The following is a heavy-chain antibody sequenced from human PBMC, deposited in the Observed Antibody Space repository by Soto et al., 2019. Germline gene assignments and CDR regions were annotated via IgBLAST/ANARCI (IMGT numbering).Heavy chain of an antibody. J-gene: IGHJ3*02. V-gene: IGHV1-58*02. Sequence: SVKGSCKGSGFSFTSSAMQWVRQDRGKRFEWIGWIVVGSGNTNYAQKFQERVTITRDMSTSTAYMELSSLRSEDTAVYYCAADGRFLEWLLIGAFDIWGQWTMVTVSS. CDR1: GFSFTSSA. D-gene: IGHD3-3*01. CDR2: IVVGSGNT. CDR3: AADGRFLEWLLIGAFDI.